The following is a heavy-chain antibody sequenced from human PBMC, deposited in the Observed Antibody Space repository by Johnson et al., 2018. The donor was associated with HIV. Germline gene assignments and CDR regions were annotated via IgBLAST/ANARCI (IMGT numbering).Heavy chain of an antibody. CDR2: ISYDGSNK. V-gene: IGHV3-30-3*01. Sequence: QVQLVESGGGLVQPGGSLRLPCAASGFTFSSYAMHWVRQAPGKGLEWVAVISYDGSNKYYADSVKGRFTISRDNSKNTLYLQMNSLRAEDTAVYYCARDRPSSSFWSGYDAFDIWGQGTMVTVSS. CDR1: GFTFSSYA. J-gene: IGHJ3*02. D-gene: IGHD3-3*01. CDR3: ARDRPSSSFWSGYDAFDI.